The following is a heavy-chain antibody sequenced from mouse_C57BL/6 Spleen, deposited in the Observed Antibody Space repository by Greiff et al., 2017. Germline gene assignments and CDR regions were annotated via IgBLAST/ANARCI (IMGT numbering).Heavy chain of an antibody. CDR3: ARSWKVSAMGY. CDR2: ISSDSSTI. Sequence: EVQLVESGGGLVKPGGSLKLSCAASGFTFSDYGMHWVRQGPGKGLEWVAYISSDSSTIYYADTVKGRFTISRDNAKNTLYLQMTSLRSEDTAMYYCARSWKVSAMGYWGQGTLVTVSA. D-gene: IGHD6-2*01. J-gene: IGHJ3*01. V-gene: IGHV5-17*01. CDR1: GFTFSDYG.